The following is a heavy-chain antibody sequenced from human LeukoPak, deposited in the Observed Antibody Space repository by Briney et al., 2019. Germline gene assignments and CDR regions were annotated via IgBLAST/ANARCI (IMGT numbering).Heavy chain of an antibody. CDR2: IRSKANSYAT. CDR3: LTGIAVAGTDY. V-gene: IGHV3-73*01. J-gene: IGHJ4*02. D-gene: IGHD6-19*01. Sequence: GGSLKLSCAASGFTFSGSAMHWVRQASGQGLEWVGRIRSKANSYATAYAASVKGRFTISRDDSKNTAYLQMNSLKTEDTAVYYCLTGIAVAGTDYWGQGTLVTVSS. CDR1: GFTFSGSA.